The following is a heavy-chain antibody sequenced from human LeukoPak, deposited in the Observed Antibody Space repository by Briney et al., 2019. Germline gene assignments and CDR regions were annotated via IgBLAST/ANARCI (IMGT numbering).Heavy chain of an antibody. CDR2: ISGSGGST. D-gene: IGHD6-19*01. J-gene: IGHJ4*02. Sequence: AGGSLRLSCAASGFTFSSYAMSWVRQTAGKGLEWVSAISGSGGSTYYADSVKGRFTISRDNSKNTLYLQMNSLRAEDTAVYYCAKYARQWLVRAIDYWGQGTLVTVSS. CDR1: GFTFSSYA. V-gene: IGHV3-23*01. CDR3: AKYARQWLVRAIDY.